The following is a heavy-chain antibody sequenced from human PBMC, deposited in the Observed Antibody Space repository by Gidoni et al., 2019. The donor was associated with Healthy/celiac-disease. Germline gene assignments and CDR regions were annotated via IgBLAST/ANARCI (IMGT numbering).Heavy chain of an antibody. V-gene: IGHV3-33*01. CDR2: IWYDGSNK. Sequence: QVQLVESGGGVVQPGRSLRLSCAASGFTFSSYGMHWVRQAPGKGLEWVAVIWYDGSNKYYADSVKGRFTISRDNSKNTLYLQMNSLRAEDTAVYYCAREKIAVAVVDYWGQGTLVTVSS. CDR3: AREKIAVAVVDY. CDR1: GFTFSSYG. D-gene: IGHD6-19*01. J-gene: IGHJ4*02.